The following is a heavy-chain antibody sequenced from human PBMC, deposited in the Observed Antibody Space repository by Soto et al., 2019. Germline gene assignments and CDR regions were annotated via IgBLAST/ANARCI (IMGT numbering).Heavy chain of an antibody. V-gene: IGHV3-7*01. D-gene: IGHD1-7*01. CDR3: ARGHITITGTTGAFDI. Sequence: PGGSLRLSCAASGFTFSSYWMSWVRQAPGKGLEWVANIKQDGSEKYYVDSVKGRFTISRDNAKNSLYLQMNSLRAEDTAVYYCARGHITITGTTGAFDIWGQGTMVTVSS. CDR1: GFTFSSYW. J-gene: IGHJ3*02. CDR2: IKQDGSEK.